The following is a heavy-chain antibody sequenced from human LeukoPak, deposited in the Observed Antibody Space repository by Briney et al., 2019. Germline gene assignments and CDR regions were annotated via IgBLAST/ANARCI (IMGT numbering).Heavy chain of an antibody. J-gene: IGHJ4*02. CDR2: IYYSGST. CDR3: ARDSRGHHFDY. V-gene: IGHV4-59*01. D-gene: IGHD3-10*01. Sequence: PSETLSLTCTVSGGSISSYYWSWIRQPPGKGLEWIGYIYYSGSTNYNPSLKSRVTISVDTSKNQFSLKLSSVTAADTAVYYCARDSRGHHFDYWGQGTLVTVSS. CDR1: GGSISSYY.